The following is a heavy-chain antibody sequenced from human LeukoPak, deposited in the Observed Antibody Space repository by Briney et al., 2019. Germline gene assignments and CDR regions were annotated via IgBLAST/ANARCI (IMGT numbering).Heavy chain of an antibody. J-gene: IGHJ4*02. CDR2: INHSGST. Sequence: SETLSLTCAVYGGSFSGYYWSWIRQPPGKGLEWIGEINHSGSTNYNPSLKSRVTISVDTSKNQFSLKLSSVTAADTAVYYCARSRDYYDSSGYYEKYSFDYWGQGTLVTVSS. V-gene: IGHV4-34*01. CDR1: GGSFSGYY. D-gene: IGHD3-22*01. CDR3: ARSRDYYDSSGYYEKYSFDY.